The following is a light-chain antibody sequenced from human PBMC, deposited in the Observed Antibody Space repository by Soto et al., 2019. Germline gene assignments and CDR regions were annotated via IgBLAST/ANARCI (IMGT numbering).Light chain of an antibody. CDR3: QQSYSTPRT. CDR1: QSLSGY. Sequence: DIQMTQSPSSLSASVGDRVTITCRASQSLSGYLNWYQQKPGKAPKLLIYAASSLQSGVPSRFSGSVSGTDFTLTISSLQPEDFATYYCQQSYSTPRTFGQGTKVDI. V-gene: IGKV1-39*01. J-gene: IGKJ1*01. CDR2: AAS.